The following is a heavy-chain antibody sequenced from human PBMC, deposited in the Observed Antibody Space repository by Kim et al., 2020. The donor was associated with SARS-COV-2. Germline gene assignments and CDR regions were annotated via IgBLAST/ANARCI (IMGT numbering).Heavy chain of an antibody. CDR2: IRSKAYGGTT. CDR1: GFTFGDYA. Sequence: GGSLRLSCTASGFTFGDYAMSWVRQAPGKGLEWVGFIRSKAYGGTTEYAASVKGRFTISRDDSKSIAYLQMNSLKTEDTAVYYCTRVAVAAWDYWGQRTLVTVSS. J-gene: IGHJ4*02. D-gene: IGHD6-19*01. CDR3: TRVAVAAWDY. V-gene: IGHV3-49*04.